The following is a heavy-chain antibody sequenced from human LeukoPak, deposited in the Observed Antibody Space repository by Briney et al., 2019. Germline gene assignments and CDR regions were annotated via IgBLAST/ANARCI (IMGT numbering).Heavy chain of an antibody. CDR2: IKQDGSEK. V-gene: IGHV3-7*01. CDR3: ARAYDFWSGYWLDY. CDR1: GFTFSDYW. D-gene: IGHD3-3*01. J-gene: IGHJ4*02. Sequence: GGSLRLSCAVSGFTFSDYWMSWVRQAPGKGLEWVANIKQDGSEKYYVDSVKGRFTISRDNAKNSLYLQMNSLRAEDTAVYYCARAYDFWSGYWLDYWGQGTLVAVSS.